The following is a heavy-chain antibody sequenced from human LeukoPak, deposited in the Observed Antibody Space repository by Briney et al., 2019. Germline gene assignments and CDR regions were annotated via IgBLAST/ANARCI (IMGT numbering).Heavy chain of an antibody. CDR2: ISGNGVGT. Sequence: GGSLRLSCAASGFTVSSNSMSWVRQAPGKGLEWVSAISGNGVGTYYADSVKGRFTISRDNSKNTLYLQMNNLRAEDTAVYYCAKDLAWGLDYWGQGTPVTVSS. CDR1: GFTVSSNS. CDR3: AKDLAWGLDY. J-gene: IGHJ4*02. V-gene: IGHV3-23*01. D-gene: IGHD7-27*01.